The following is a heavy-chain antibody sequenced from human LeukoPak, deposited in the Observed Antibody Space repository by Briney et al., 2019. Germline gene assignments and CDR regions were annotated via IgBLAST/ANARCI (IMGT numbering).Heavy chain of an antibody. CDR1: GFTFSSYA. CDR3: ARQRDTAMVTSYYYMDV. CDR2: ISSNGGST. V-gene: IGHV3-64*01. J-gene: IGHJ6*03. D-gene: IGHD5-18*01. Sequence: GGSLRLSCAASGFTFSSYAMHWVRQAPGKGLEYVSSISSNGGSTYYANSVKCRFTISRDNSKNTLYLQMGSLRAEDMAVYYCARQRDTAMVTSYYYMDVWGKGTTVTVSS.